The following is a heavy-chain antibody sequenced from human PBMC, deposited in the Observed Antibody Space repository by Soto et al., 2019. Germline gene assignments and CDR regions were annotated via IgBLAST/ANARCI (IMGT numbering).Heavy chain of an antibody. CDR2: ISYSATTM. CDR3: VRDYSWAFDV. J-gene: IGHJ3*01. D-gene: IGHD4-4*01. CDR1: GFTFSDYY. Sequence: GLPLRLSCAASGFTFSDYYMIWLRQAPGKGLEWVSYISYSATTMYYADSVKGRFIISRDNVRNSLYLQMTSLRVEDTAVYYCVRDYSWAFDVWGQGTMVTVSS. V-gene: IGHV3-11*04.